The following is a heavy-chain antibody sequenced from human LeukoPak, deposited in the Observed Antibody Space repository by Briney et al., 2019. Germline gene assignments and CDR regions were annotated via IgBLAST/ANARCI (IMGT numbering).Heavy chain of an antibody. D-gene: IGHD3-10*01. J-gene: IGHJ4*02. CDR1: GGSISSSSYY. CDR2: IYYSGST. Sequence: SETLSLTCTVSGGSISSSSYYWGWIRQPPGKGLKWIGSIYYSGSTYYNPSLKSRVTISVDTSKNQFSLKLSSVTAADTAVYYCARLLDLGWFGEWRYFDYWGQGTLVTVSS. V-gene: IGHV4-39*01. CDR3: ARLLDLGWFGEWRYFDY.